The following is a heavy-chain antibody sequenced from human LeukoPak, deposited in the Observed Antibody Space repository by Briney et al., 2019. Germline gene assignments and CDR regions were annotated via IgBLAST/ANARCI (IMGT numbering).Heavy chain of an antibody. V-gene: IGHV4-39*01. J-gene: IGHJ5*02. Sequence: PSETLSLTCTVSGGSISSSSYYWGWIRQPPGKGLEWIGSIYYSGSTYYNPSLKSRVTISVDTSKNQFSLKLSSVTAADTAVYYCARQPDGSAWIQLPWFDPWGQGTLVTVSS. CDR2: IYYSGST. CDR1: GGSISSSSYY. CDR3: ARQPDGSAWIQLPWFDP. D-gene: IGHD5-18*01.